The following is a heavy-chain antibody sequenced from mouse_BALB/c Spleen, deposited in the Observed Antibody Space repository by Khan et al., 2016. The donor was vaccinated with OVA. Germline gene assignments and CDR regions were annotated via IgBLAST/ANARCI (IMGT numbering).Heavy chain of an antibody. D-gene: IGHD2-14*01. CDR2: IWGGGGT. CDR1: GFSLARYT. V-gene: IGHV2-6-4*01. Sequence: QVQLKQSGPGLVAPSQSLSITCTVSGFSLARYTIHWVRQPPGKGLEWLGMIWGGGGTDYNSNLKSRLSISKDNSKSQVFLQMSSIQTDESAMSYCARACYKSDGYYAFDYWGQGTSVTVSS. J-gene: IGHJ4*01. CDR3: ARACYKSDGYYAFDY.